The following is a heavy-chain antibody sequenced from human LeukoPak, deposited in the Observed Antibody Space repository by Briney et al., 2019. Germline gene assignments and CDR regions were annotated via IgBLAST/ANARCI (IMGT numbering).Heavy chain of an antibody. CDR1: GFTVSSNY. D-gene: IGHD6-13*01. V-gene: IGHV3-53*01. J-gene: IGHJ4*02. Sequence: GGSLRLSCAASGFTVSSNYMSWVRQAPGKGLEWVSVIYSGGSTYYADSVKGRFTISRDNSKNTLYLQMNSLRAEDTAVYYCAKTLSSSWQWDYWGQGTLVTVSS. CDR3: AKTLSSSWQWDY. CDR2: IYSGGST.